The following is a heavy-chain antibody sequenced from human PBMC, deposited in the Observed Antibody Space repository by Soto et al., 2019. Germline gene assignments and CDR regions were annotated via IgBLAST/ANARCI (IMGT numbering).Heavy chain of an antibody. CDR3: TTESEGTGTTPFDY. CDR2: IKSKTDGGTT. J-gene: IGHJ4*02. D-gene: IGHD1-1*01. V-gene: IGHV3-15*01. CDR1: GFTFSNAW. Sequence: GGSLRLSCAASGFTFSNAWMSWVRQAPGKGLEWVGRIKSKTDGGTTDYAAPVKGRFTISRDDSKNTLYLQMNSLKTEDTAVYYCTTESEGTGTTPFDYWGQGTLVTVSS.